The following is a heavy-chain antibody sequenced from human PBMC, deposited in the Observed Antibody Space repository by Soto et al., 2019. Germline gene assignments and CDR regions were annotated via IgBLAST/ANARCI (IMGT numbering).Heavy chain of an antibody. J-gene: IGHJ4*02. V-gene: IGHV1-46*03. D-gene: IGHD4-17*01. CDR1: GYTFTSYY. CDR3: AREPPSTVNTDYFDY. Sequence: QVQLVQSGAEVKRPGASVKVSCKASGYTFTSYYIHWVRQAPGQGLERMGIMNPSGGSTTNAQKFQGRLTMTRDTPTSTVYMELSSLRSEDTAVYYCAREPPSTVNTDYFDYWGQGTLVTVSS. CDR2: MNPSGGST.